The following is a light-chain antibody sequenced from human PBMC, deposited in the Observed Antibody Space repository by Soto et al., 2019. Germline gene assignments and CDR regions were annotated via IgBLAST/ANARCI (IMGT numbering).Light chain of an antibody. CDR2: GAS. Sequence: EIALKQSPGTLSLSPGERATLSCRASQSVSSSYLAWYQQKPGQAPRLLIYGASSRATGIPDRFSGSGSGTDFTLTISRLEPEDFAVYYCQRYGSSPQTFGQGTKVEIK. V-gene: IGKV3-20*01. J-gene: IGKJ1*01. CDR1: QSVSSSY. CDR3: QRYGSSPQT.